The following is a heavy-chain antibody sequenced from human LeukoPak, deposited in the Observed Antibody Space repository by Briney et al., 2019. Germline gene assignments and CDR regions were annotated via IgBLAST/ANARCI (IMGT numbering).Heavy chain of an antibody. CDR3: ARDEGLRYFDWLPLDY. CDR1: GFTFSSYA. Sequence: GGSLRLSCAASGFTFSSYAMSWVRQAPGKGLEWVSVISGNGGRTYYADSVKGRFTISRDNAKNTLYLQMNSLRAEDTAVYYCARDEGLRYFDWLPLDYWGQGILVTVSS. J-gene: IGHJ4*02. CDR2: ISGNGGRT. D-gene: IGHD3-9*01. V-gene: IGHV3-23*01.